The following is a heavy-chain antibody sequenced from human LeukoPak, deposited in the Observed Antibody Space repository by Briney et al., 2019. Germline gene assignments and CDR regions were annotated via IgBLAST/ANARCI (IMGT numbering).Heavy chain of an antibody. J-gene: IGHJ4*02. Sequence: PSETLSLTCTVSGGSISSGGYYWSWIRQHPGKGLEWIGYIYYSGSTNYNPSLKSRVTISVDTSKNQFSLKLSSVTAADTAVYYCAREEYSSSSFDYWGQGTLVTVSS. CDR2: IYYSGST. CDR1: GGSISSGGYY. D-gene: IGHD6-6*01. V-gene: IGHV4-61*08. CDR3: AREEYSSSSFDY.